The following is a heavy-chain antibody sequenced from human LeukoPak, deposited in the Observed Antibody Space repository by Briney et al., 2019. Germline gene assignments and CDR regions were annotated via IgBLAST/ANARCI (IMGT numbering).Heavy chain of an antibody. D-gene: IGHD3-3*01. V-gene: IGHV3-23*05. CDR1: GFTFSSYA. CDR2: IYPNGNT. Sequence: PGGSLRLSCAASGFTFSSYAMSWVRQAPGKGLEWVSMIYPNGNTFYTDSVKGRFTISRDDSKNTLDLQMSSLRAEDTAVYYCAKPLYYDFWSGSPNWFDPWGQGTLVTVSS. J-gene: IGHJ5*02. CDR3: AKPLYYDFWSGSPNWFDP.